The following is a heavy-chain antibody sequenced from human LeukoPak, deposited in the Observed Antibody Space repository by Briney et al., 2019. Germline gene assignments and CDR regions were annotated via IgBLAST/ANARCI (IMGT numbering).Heavy chain of an antibody. D-gene: IGHD3-3*01. J-gene: IGHJ4*02. CDR1: GFTFSSYS. V-gene: IGHV3-21*01. CDR2: ISSSSSYI. Sequence: GGSLRLSCAASGFTFSSYSMNWVRQAPGKGLEWVSSISSSSSYIYYADSVKGRFTISRDNAKNSLYLQMNSLRAEDTAVYYCAGDLSRITIFGVVIPLGYWGQGTLVTVSS. CDR3: AGDLSRITIFGVVIPLGY.